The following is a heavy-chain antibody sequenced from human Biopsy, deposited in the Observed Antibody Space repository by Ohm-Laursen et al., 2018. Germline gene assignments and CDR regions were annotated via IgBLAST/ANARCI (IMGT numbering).Heavy chain of an antibody. CDR1: GGSTNDYF. Sequence: SETLSLTCSVSGGSTNDYFWSWIRQPAGETLEWIGRIYSSGGPSCNPSLKSRISMSMDTSNNQFPLTLTSVTAADTAVYYCARTPGKAVAGRFLDLWGRGTLVTVSS. D-gene: IGHD6-19*01. J-gene: IGHJ2*01. CDR2: IYSSGGP. V-gene: IGHV4-4*07. CDR3: ARTPGKAVAGRFLDL.